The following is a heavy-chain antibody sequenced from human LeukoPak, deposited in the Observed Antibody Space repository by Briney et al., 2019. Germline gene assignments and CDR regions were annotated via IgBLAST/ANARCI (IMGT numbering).Heavy chain of an antibody. CDR3: ARVSGLGATSHY. D-gene: IGHD1-26*01. V-gene: IGHV4-39*07. J-gene: IGHJ4*02. CDR1: GGSISSSSYY. Sequence: SETLSPTCTVSGGSISSSSYYWGWIRQPPGKGLEWIGSIYYSGSTYHNPSLKSRVTISVGTSKNQFSLKLSSVTAADTAVYYCARVSGLGATSHYWGQGTLVTVSS. CDR2: IYYSGST.